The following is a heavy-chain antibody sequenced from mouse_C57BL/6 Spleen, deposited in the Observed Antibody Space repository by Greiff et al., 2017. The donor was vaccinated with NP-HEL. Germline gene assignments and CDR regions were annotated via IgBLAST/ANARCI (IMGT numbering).Heavy chain of an antibody. J-gene: IGHJ3*01. D-gene: IGHD4-1*01. CDR1: GFTFSSYA. V-gene: IGHV5-4*01. Sequence: EVQLVESGGGLVKPGGSLKLSCAASGFTFSSYAMSWVRQTPEQRLEWVATISAGGSYTYYPDNVKGRFTITRDNAKNNLYLQMSYLESEDTAMYCCASDLGRGGFACWGQGTLVTVSA. CDR3: ASDLGRGGFAC. CDR2: ISAGGSYT.